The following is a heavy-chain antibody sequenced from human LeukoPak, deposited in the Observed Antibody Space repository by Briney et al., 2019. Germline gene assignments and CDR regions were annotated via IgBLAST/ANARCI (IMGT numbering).Heavy chain of an antibody. Sequence: SETLSLTCAVYGGSFSGYYWSWIRQPPGKGLEWIGEINHSGSTNYNPSLKSRVTISVDTSKNQFSLKLSSVTAADTTVYYCARAEAGTYYYDSNGYSLDYWGQGTLVTVSS. CDR1: GGSFSGYY. D-gene: IGHD3-22*01. CDR3: ARAEAGTYYYDSNGYSLDY. V-gene: IGHV4-34*01. CDR2: INHSGST. J-gene: IGHJ4*02.